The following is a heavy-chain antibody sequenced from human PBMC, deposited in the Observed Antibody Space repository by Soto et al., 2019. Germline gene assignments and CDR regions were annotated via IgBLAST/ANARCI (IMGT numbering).Heavy chain of an antibody. Sequence: PGGSLRLSCAASGFTFSDYYMSWIRQAPGKGLEWVSYVTSSGSIVKDADSVKGRFTISRDNVKNSLFLQMNRLRVEDTAVYYCARGSGYGTSLFDHWGQGILVTVSS. CDR3: ARGSGYGTSLFDH. CDR2: VTSSGSIV. J-gene: IGHJ4*02. V-gene: IGHV3-11*01. D-gene: IGHD1-1*01. CDR1: GFTFSDYY.